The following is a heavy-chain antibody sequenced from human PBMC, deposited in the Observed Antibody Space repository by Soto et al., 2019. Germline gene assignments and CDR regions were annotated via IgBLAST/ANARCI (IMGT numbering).Heavy chain of an antibody. D-gene: IGHD1-26*01. CDR2: ISSGGGTI. CDR1: GFTFNIYR. CDR3: ARETQWVADL. J-gene: IGHJ5*02. V-gene: IGHV3-48*01. Sequence: HPGGSLRLSCAASGFTFNIYRMNWVRQAPGEGLEWISYISSGGGTIYYADSVKGRFTVSRDNAKNSLYLQMNSLRAEDTAVYYCARETQWVADLWGLGTLVTVSS.